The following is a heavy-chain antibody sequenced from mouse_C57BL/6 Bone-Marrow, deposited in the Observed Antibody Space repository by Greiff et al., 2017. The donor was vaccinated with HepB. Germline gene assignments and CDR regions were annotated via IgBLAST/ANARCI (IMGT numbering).Heavy chain of an antibody. D-gene: IGHD1-1*01. V-gene: IGHV14-4*01. J-gene: IGHJ3*01. CDR2: IDPENGDT. Sequence: VQLQQSGAELVRPGASVKLSCTASGFNIKDDYMHWVKQRPEQGLEWIGWIDPENGDTEYASKFQGKATITADTSSNTAYLQRSSLTSEDTAVYYWTSHCCGIAYWGQGTLVTVSA. CDR3: TSHCCGIAY. CDR1: GFNIKDDY.